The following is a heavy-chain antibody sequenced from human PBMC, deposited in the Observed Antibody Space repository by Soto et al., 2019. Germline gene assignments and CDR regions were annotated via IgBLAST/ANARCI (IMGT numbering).Heavy chain of an antibody. V-gene: IGHV1-69*04. CDR2: IIPILGIA. J-gene: IGHJ6*02. CDR1: GGAFSSYT. Sequence: SVKVSCKAAGGAFSSYTISWVRQAPGQGLEWMGRIIPILGIANYAQKFQGRVTITADKSTSTAYMELSSLRAEDTAVYYCARDRGVYDILTGYADYYYYGMDVWGQGTTVTVSS. CDR3: ARDRGVYDILTGYADYYYYGMDV. D-gene: IGHD3-9*01.